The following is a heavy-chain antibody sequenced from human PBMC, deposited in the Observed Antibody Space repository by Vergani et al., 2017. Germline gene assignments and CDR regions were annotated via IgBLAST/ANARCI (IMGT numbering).Heavy chain of an antibody. V-gene: IGHV3-21*01. J-gene: IGHJ3*02. CDR3: ARPSAPGDYDALDI. CDR1: GFDFNSYS. Sequence: EVQLVESGGGLVRPGGSLRLSCAASGFDFNSYSMNWIRQAPGKGLEWVASISSQTDYIFYADALRGRFTISRDNAAQSLFLQMSSLRAEDTGVYFCARPSAPGDYDALDIWGQGTMVTVSS. CDR2: ISSQTDYI. D-gene: IGHD4-17*01.